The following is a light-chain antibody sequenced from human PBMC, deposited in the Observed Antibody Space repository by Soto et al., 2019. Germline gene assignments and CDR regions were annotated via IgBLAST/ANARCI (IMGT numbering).Light chain of an antibody. J-gene: IGKJ1*01. V-gene: IGKV3-15*01. Sequence: EIVMTQSPATLSVSPGDRATLSCRASESVTSSLAWYQQKPGQPPRLLIYAASTRATDVPARFSGGGSETEFTLTLSSLQSEDFADYFCQQYNFWPLWTFGQATKVEIK. CDR1: ESVTSS. CDR3: QQYNFWPLWT. CDR2: AAS.